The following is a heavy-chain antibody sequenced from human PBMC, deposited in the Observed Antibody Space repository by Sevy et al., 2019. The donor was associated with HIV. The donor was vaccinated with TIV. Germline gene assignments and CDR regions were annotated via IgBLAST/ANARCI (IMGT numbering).Heavy chain of an antibody. CDR1: GFTFSSYG. Sequence: GGSLRLSCPASGFTFSSYGMHWVRQAPGKGLEWVAVISYDGSNKYYGDSVKGRFTISRDNSKNTLYLQMNSLRAEDTAVYYCAKWSMGGARWLQLGAFDIWGQGTMVTVSS. J-gene: IGHJ3*02. V-gene: IGHV3-30*18. CDR3: AKWSMGGARWLQLGAFDI. CDR2: ISYDGSNK. D-gene: IGHD5-12*01.